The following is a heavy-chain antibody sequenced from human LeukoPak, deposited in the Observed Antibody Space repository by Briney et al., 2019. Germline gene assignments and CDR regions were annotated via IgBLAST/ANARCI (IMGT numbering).Heavy chain of an antibody. D-gene: IGHD6-19*01. J-gene: IGHJ4*02. CDR1: GVTFTNYA. CDR2: ISISGGST. Sequence: GGSLRLSCAASGVTFTNYAMTWVRQASGKGLEWVSGISISGGSTDYADSVKGRFTISRDNSKNTLYLQMNSLRAEDTAVYYCAKVPAGNKVEYWGQGTLVTVSS. CDR3: AKVPAGNKVEY. V-gene: IGHV3-23*01.